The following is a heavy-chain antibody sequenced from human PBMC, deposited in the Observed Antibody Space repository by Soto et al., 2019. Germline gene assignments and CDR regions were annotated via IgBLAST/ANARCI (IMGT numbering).Heavy chain of an antibody. D-gene: IGHD3-16*01. V-gene: IGHV3-23*01. Sequence: QLLESGGGLVQPGGSLRLSWVASGFPFSSYAMSWVRQTPGKGLAGVSGISGSGGRTYYAESVKGRFTISRDNSNNTLSLQRHILRVEDTAVYFCAKGGYYSLFDLWCQGTIVTVSA. J-gene: IGHJ3*01. CDR2: ISGSGGRT. CDR3: AKGGYYSLFDL. CDR1: GFPFSSYA.